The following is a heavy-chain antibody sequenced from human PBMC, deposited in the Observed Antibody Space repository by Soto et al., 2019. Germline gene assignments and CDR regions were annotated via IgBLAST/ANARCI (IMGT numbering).Heavy chain of an antibody. D-gene: IGHD3-22*01. CDR1: GFTFSSYG. CDR3: ARDSPVFYDSSGYYELDY. V-gene: IGHV3-33*01. J-gene: IGHJ4*02. CDR2: IWYDGSNK. Sequence: GGSLRLSCAESGFTFSSYGMHWVRQAPGKGLEWVAVIWYDGSNKYYADSVKGRFTISRDNSKNTLYLQMNSLRAEDTAVYYCARDSPVFYDSSGYYELDYWGQGTLVTVSS.